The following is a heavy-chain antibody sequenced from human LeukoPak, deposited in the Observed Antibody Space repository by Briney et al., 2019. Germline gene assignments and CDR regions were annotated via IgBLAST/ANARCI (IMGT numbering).Heavy chain of an antibody. J-gene: IGHJ3*02. V-gene: IGHV4-59*01. Sequence: SETLSLTCTVSGGSISSYYRSWIRQPPGKGLEWIGYIYYSGSTNYNPSLKSRVTISVDTSKNQFSLKLSSVTAADTAVYYCARDVGYCSSTSCLDAFDIWGQGTMVTVSS. CDR3: ARDVGYCSSTSCLDAFDI. CDR2: IYYSGST. CDR1: GGSISSYY. D-gene: IGHD2-2*01.